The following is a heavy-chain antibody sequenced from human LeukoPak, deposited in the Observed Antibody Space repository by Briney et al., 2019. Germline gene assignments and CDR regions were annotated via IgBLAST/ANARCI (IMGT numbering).Heavy chain of an antibody. CDR2: INAGNGNT. Sequence: ASVKVSCKASGYTFTSYAMHWVRQAPGQRLEWMGWINAGNGNTKYSQKFQGRVTITRDTSASTAYMELSSLRSEDTAVYYCASELVSYGGNDYWGQGTLVTVSS. CDR1: GYTFTSYA. D-gene: IGHD4-23*01. V-gene: IGHV1-3*01. J-gene: IGHJ4*02. CDR3: ASELVSYGGNDY.